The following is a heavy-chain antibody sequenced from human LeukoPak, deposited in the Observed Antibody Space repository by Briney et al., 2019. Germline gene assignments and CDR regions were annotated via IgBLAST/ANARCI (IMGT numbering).Heavy chain of an antibody. D-gene: IGHD6-19*01. CDR1: GYTFTSYY. CDR3: ARVQYSSGWYIHGMDV. J-gene: IGHJ6*02. V-gene: IGHV1-46*01. Sequence: ASVKVSCKASGYTFTSYYMHWVRQAPGQGLEWMGIINPSGGSTSYAQKFQGRVTMTRDTSTSTVYMELSSLRSEDTAVYYCARVQYSSGWYIHGMDVWGQGATVTVSS. CDR2: INPSGGST.